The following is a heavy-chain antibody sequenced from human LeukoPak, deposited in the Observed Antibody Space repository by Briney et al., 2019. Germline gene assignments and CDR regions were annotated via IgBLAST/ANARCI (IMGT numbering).Heavy chain of an antibody. Sequence: GGSLRLSCAASGFSFSSYGMHWVRQAPGKGLKWVAFIRFDASNYYYTDSVKGRFTISRDNSKNTLYLQMNSLINEDTAVYFCAKDLSGGYHSYYFDFWGQGTPVTVSS. CDR2: IRFDASNY. V-gene: IGHV3-30*02. D-gene: IGHD5-18*01. CDR1: GFSFSSYG. J-gene: IGHJ4*02. CDR3: AKDLSGGYHSYYFDF.